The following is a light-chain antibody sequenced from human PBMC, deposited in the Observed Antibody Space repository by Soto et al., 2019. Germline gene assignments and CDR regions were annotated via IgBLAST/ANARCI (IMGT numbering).Light chain of an antibody. Sequence: QSVLTQPPSVSAAPGQKVTISCSGSSSNIGDNYVSWYQQLPGTAPKLLISEDYNRPSGIPDRFSGSKSGTSAALGITGLQTGDEGDYFCGTSDNSLTAWVFGGGTKLTVL. CDR2: EDY. CDR1: SSNIGDNY. V-gene: IGLV1-51*02. CDR3: GTSDNSLTAWV. J-gene: IGLJ3*02.